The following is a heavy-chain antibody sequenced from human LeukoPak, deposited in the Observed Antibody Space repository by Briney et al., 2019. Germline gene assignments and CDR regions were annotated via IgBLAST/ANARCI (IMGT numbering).Heavy chain of an antibody. CDR2: INHSGST. V-gene: IGHV4-34*01. CDR3: ARPPLYDSSGYYYY. J-gene: IGHJ4*02. CDR1: GGSFSGYY. D-gene: IGHD3-22*01. Sequence: SETLSLTCAVYGGSFSGYYWSWIRQPPGKGLEWIGEINHSGSTNYNPSLKSRVTISVDTSKNQFSLKLSSVTAADTAVYYCARPPLYDSSGYYYYWGQGTLVTVSS.